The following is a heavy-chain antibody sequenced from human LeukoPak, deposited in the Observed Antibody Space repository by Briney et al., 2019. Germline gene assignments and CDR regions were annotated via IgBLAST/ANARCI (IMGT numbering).Heavy chain of an antibody. V-gene: IGHV1-24*01. J-gene: IGHJ4*02. CDR3: ARVLYSYGSGSYYFDY. CDR2: FDPEDGET. CDR1: GYTLTELS. D-gene: IGHD3-10*01. Sequence: ASVNVSCKVSGYTLTELSMHWVRQAPGQGLEWMGGFDPEDGETSYAQKFQGRVTMTEDTSTDTAYMELSSLRSEDTAVYYCARVLYSYGSGSYYFDYWGQGTLVTVSS.